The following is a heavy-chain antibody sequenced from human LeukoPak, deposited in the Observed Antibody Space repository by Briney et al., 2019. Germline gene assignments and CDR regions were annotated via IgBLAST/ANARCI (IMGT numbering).Heavy chain of an antibody. V-gene: IGHV1-2*02. D-gene: IGHD6-13*01. J-gene: IGHJ4*02. Sequence: GASVKVSCKASGYTFTGYYMHWVRQAPGQGLEWMGWINPNSGGTNYAQKFQGRVTMTRDTSISTAYMELSSLRSEDTAVYYCARDKTYSSSGYDYWGQGTLVTVSS. CDR3: ARDKTYSSSGYDY. CDR1: GYTFTGYY. CDR2: INPNSGGT.